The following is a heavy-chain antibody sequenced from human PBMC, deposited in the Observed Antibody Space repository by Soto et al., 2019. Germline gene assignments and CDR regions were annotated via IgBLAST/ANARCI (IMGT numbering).Heavy chain of an antibody. V-gene: IGHV3-66*01. CDR3: ARDRACPTGQAVANQAIEY. D-gene: IGHD6-13*01. J-gene: IGHJ4*01. CDR2: IYSGGST. Sequence: GGSLRLSCAASGFTVSSNYMSWVRQAPGKGLEWVSVIYSGGSTYYADSVKGRFTISRDNSKNTLYLQMNSLRAEDTAVYYCARDRACPTGQAVANQAIEYWG. CDR1: GFTVSSNY.